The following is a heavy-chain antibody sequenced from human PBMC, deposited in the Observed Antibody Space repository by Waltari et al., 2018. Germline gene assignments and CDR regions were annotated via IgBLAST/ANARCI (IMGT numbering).Heavy chain of an antibody. CDR3: ARSSSSGYYFGY. Sequence: QVQLQESGPGLVKPSETLSLTCTVSGGSISSYYWSWIRQPPGKGLEWIGYIYYSGSTNSNPSLKSRVTISVDTSKNQFSLKLSSVTAADTAVYYCARSSSSGYYFGYWGQGTLVTVSS. J-gene: IGHJ4*02. D-gene: IGHD3-22*01. CDR1: GGSISSYY. V-gene: IGHV4-59*12. CDR2: IYYSGST.